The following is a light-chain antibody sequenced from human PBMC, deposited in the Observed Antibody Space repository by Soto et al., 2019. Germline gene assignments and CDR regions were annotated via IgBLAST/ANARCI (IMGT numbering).Light chain of an antibody. J-gene: IGLJ2*01. CDR3: SSYTRSYVV. V-gene: IGLV2-14*01. CDR2: DVS. Sequence: QSALTQPASVSGSPGQSITISCTGTSSDVGGYNYVSWYQQHPGKAPKLMIYDVSNRPSGVSNRFSGSKSGNTASLTIAGLQAEDDADYYCSSYTRSYVVFGGGTKLTVL. CDR1: SSDVGGYNY.